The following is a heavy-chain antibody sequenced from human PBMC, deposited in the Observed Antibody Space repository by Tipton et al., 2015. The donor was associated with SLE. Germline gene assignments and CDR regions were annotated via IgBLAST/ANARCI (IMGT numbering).Heavy chain of an antibody. V-gene: IGHV3-7*03. CDR2: INQDESEK. J-gene: IGHJ3*02. CDR3: AKDIGVAGPSAAFDI. D-gene: IGHD3-3*01. CDR1: GFTFSSYS. Sequence: SLRLSCAAPGFTFSSYSMNWVRQAPGKGLEWMANINQDESEKYYVDSVKGRFTISRDNSKNSLYLQMNSLRTEDTALYYCAKDIGVAGPSAAFDIWGQGTMVTVSS.